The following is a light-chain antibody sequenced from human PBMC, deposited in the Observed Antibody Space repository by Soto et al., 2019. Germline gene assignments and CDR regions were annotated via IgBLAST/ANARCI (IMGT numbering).Light chain of an antibody. J-gene: IGKJ1*01. CDR2: GAS. Sequence: FKQPAATLSLPPEERAPLSLRASQSVSSYLAWYQQKPGQAPRLLIYGASTRATGIPARFSGSGSGKEFTLTSSIQQSEDSAFYCWQQYGSSWTFGHGTKVDIK. CDR3: QQYGSSWT. CDR1: QSVSSY. V-gene: IGKV3-15*01.